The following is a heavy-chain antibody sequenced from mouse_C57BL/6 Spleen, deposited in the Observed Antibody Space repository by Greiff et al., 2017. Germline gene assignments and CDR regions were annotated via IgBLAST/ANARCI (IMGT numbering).Heavy chain of an antibody. Sequence: VQLQQPGAELVKPGASVQMSCKASGYTFTSYWLTWVKQRPGQGLEWIGDISPGSGSTNYNEKFKSKATLTVDTSSSTAYMQLSSLTSEDSAVYYCARRGVITTVVAPVDYWGQGTTLTVSS. J-gene: IGHJ2*01. D-gene: IGHD1-1*01. CDR2: ISPGSGST. CDR3: ARRGVITTVVAPVDY. V-gene: IGHV1-55*01. CDR1: GYTFTSYW.